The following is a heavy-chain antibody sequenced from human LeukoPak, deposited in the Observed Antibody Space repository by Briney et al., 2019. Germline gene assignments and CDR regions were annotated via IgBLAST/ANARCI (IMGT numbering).Heavy chain of an antibody. D-gene: IGHD4-11*01. V-gene: IGHV4-4*07. Sequence: SESPSLTRTDSVGSITSYYWSWIRQPPGKGLEWMGRIYTSGSIDYNASLKSRVTMSVDTSKNPCSQKLSSVTAADTAVYYCARAEWSGYSNYLFRYGGQGRLVIVS. J-gene: IGHJ4*02. CDR1: VGSITSYY. CDR2: IYTSGSI. CDR3: ARAEWSGYSNYLFRY.